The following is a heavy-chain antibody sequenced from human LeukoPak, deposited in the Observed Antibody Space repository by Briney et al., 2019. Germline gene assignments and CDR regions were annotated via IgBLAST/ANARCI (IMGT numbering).Heavy chain of an antibody. J-gene: IGHJ5*02. CDR2: ISGSGGST. CDR1: GFTFSSYA. CDR3: AKDHSITMVRGVNWFDP. D-gene: IGHD3-10*01. V-gene: IGHV3-23*01. Sequence: GGSLRLSCAASGFTFSSYAMSWVRQAPGKGLEWVSAISGSGGSTYYADSVKGRFTISRDNSKNTLYLQMNSLRAEDTAVYYCAKDHSITMVRGVNWFDPWGQGTLVTVPS.